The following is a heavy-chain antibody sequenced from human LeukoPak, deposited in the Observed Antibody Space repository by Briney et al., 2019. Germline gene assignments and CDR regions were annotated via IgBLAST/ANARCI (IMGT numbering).Heavy chain of an antibody. J-gene: IGHJ4*02. CDR2: ISSSGSTI. CDR3: ARDQYNWKAGHDY. CDR1: GFTFSDYY. V-gene: IGHV3-11*04. D-gene: IGHD1-1*01. Sequence: PGGSLRLSCAASGFTFSDYYMSWIRQAPGKGLEWVSYISSSGSTIYYADSVKGRFTISRDNAKNSLYLQLNSLRAEDTAVYYCARDQYNWKAGHDYWGQGTLVTVSS.